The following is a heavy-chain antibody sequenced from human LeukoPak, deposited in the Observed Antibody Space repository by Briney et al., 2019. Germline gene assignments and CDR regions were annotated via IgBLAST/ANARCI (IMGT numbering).Heavy chain of an antibody. Sequence: ASVKVSCTASGYTFTSYYMHWVRQAPGQGLEWMGIINPSGGSTSYAQKFQGRVTMTRDMSTSTVYMELSSLRSEDTAVYYCARDHYYYDSSGYSSGHFDYWGQGTLVTVSS. CDR3: ARDHYYYDSSGYSSGHFDY. D-gene: IGHD3-22*01. V-gene: IGHV1-46*01. CDR2: INPSGGST. CDR1: GYTFTSYY. J-gene: IGHJ4*02.